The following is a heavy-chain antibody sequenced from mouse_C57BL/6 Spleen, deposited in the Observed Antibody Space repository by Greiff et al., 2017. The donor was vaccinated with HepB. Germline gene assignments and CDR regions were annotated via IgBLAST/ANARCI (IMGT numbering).Heavy chain of an antibody. CDR3: TTHGNYWYFDV. V-gene: IGHV14-4*01. Sequence: DVQLQESGAELVRPGASVKLSCTASGFNIKDDYMHWVKQRPEQGLEWIGWIDPENGDTEYASKFQGKATITADTSSNTAYLQLSSLTSEDAAVYYYTTHGNYWYFDVWGTGTTVTVSS. CDR1: GFNIKDDY. CDR2: IDPENGDT. D-gene: IGHD2-1*01. J-gene: IGHJ1*03.